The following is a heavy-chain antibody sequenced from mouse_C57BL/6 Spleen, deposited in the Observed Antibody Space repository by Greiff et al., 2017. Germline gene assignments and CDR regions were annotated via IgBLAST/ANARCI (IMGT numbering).Heavy chain of an antibody. CDR1: GYTFTSYW. D-gene: IGHD2-1*01. CDR3: ATLSLYYGNPHWFDY. J-gene: IGHJ2*01. Sequence: QVQLQQSGAELAKPGASVKLSCKASGYTFTSYWMPWVKQRPGQGLEWIGYINPSSGYTKYNQKFKDKATLTADKSSSIAYMQLSSLTYEDSAVYYCATLSLYYGNPHWFDYWGQGTTLTVSA. CDR2: INPSSGYT. V-gene: IGHV1-7*01.